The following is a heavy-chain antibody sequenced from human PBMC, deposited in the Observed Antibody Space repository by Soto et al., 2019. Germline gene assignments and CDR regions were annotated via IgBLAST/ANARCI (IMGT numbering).Heavy chain of an antibody. CDR1: GFTFRRYG. CDR2: IWNDGIRK. Sequence: PAGSLSLTCAASGFTFRRYGMHWVRQAPGKGLEWVALIWNDGIRKVYVDSVKGRFTISRDNSKNTLDLQMNSLRAEDTAVYYCARDDDYEANAFDYWGPGTLVTVSS. CDR3: ARDDDYEANAFDY. V-gene: IGHV3-33*01. J-gene: IGHJ4*02. D-gene: IGHD3-22*01.